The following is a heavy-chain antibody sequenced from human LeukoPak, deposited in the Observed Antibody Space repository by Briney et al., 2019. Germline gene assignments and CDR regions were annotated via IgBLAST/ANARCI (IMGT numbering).Heavy chain of an antibody. CDR3: ASIRGTFGY. CDR1: GFTFSDHF. CDR2: TRNKANSYIT. V-gene: IGHV3-72*01. Sequence: GGSLRLSCAASGFTFSDHFLDWVRQAPGKGLEWVGRTRNKANSYITEYAASVKGRFTISRDDSKNPLYLQMSSLKTDDTAMYYCASIRGTFGYWGQGTLVTVSS. D-gene: IGHD1-26*01. J-gene: IGHJ4*02.